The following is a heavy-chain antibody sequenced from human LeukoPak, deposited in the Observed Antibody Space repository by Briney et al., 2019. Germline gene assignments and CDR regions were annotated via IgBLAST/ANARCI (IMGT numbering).Heavy chain of an antibody. J-gene: IGHJ4*02. D-gene: IGHD6-19*01. Sequence: GASVKVSCKASGRTFSSYAISWVRQAPGQGLEWMGGIIPIFGTANYAQKFQGRVTITADESTSTAYMELSSLRSEDTAVYYCARGGLAVAGTQYFDYWGQGTLVTVSS. CDR2: IIPIFGTA. CDR3: ARGGLAVAGTQYFDY. V-gene: IGHV1-69*01. CDR1: GRTFSSYA.